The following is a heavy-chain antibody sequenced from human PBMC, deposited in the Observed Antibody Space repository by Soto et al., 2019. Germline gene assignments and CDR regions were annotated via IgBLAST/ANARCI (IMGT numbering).Heavy chain of an antibody. J-gene: IGHJ4*02. D-gene: IGHD4-17*01. CDR1: GGTFSSYA. Sequence: ASVKVSCKASGGTFSSYAISWVRQAPGQGLEWMGWMNPNSGNTGYAQKFKGRVTMTRNTSISTAYMELSSLRSEDTAVYYCARWDYGDYARFDYWGQGTLVTVSS. CDR2: MNPNSGNT. V-gene: IGHV1-8*02. CDR3: ARWDYGDYARFDY.